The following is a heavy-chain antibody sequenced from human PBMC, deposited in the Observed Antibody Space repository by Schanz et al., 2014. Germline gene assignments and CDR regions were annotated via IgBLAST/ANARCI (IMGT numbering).Heavy chain of an antibody. CDR1: GGSFIGYY. V-gene: IGHV4-34*01. D-gene: IGHD1-1*01. Sequence: QVQLQQWGAGLLKPSETLSLTCAVNGGSFIGYYWSWIRQAPGKGLGWIGEINHSGTPNYNPSLKSRVTISLDPSKTQISLNLSSVPAADTAVYYCARVGSDWNRGIYYYYGMDVWGQGTTVTVSS. CDR2: INHSGTP. J-gene: IGHJ6*02. CDR3: ARVGSDWNRGIYYYYGMDV.